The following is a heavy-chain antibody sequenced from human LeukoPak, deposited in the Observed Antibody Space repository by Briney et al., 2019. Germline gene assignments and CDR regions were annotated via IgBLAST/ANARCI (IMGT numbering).Heavy chain of an antibody. CDR2: IIPIFGTA. Sequence: ASVKVSCKASGGTFSSYAISWVRQAPGQGLEWMGGIIPIFGTANYAQKFQGRVTITADKSTSTAYMELSSLRSEDTAVYYCARDVPRKERGIAAAGDYWGQGTLVTVSS. CDR1: GGTFSSYA. J-gene: IGHJ4*02. D-gene: IGHD6-13*01. CDR3: ARDVPRKERGIAAAGDY. V-gene: IGHV1-69*06.